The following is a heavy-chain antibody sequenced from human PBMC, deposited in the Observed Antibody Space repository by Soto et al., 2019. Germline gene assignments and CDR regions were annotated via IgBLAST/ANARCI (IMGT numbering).Heavy chain of an antibody. CDR3: ARDLMTTVTHYYYYGMDV. CDR1: GGTFSSYA. J-gene: IGHJ6*02. V-gene: IGHV1-69*13. D-gene: IGHD4-4*01. CDR2: IIPIFGTA. Sequence: SVEVSCKXSGGTFSSYAISWVRQAPGQGLEWMGGIIPIFGTANYAQKFQGRVTITADESTSTAYMELSSLRSEDTAVYYCARDLMTTVTHYYYYGMDVWGQGTTFTVSS.